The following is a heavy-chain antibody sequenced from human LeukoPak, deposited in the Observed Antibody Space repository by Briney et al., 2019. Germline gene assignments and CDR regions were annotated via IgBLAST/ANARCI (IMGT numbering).Heavy chain of an antibody. CDR3: ARDKRSYADLDVFDI. J-gene: IGHJ3*02. V-gene: IGHV3-7*01. CDR1: GFTFSSYW. D-gene: IGHD3-10*01. Sequence: PGGSLRLSCAASGFTFSSYWMSWVRQAPGKGLEWVANIKQDGSEKYYVDSVKGRFTISRDNAKNSLYLQMNSLRAEDTAVYYCARDKRSYADLDVFDIWGQGTMVTVSS. CDR2: IKQDGSEK.